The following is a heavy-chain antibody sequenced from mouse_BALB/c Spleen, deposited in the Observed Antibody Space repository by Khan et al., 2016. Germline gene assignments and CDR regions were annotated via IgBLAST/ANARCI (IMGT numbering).Heavy chain of an antibody. D-gene: IGHD1-1*01. CDR1: GYTFTSYW. J-gene: IGHJ4*01. Sequence: QVRLQQSGAELMKPGASVKISCKSTGYTFTSYWIEWVKQRPGHGLEWIGEILPGSGSTNYNENFKGKATFTADTSSNTAYMQLSSLTSEDSAVYYCARPYGNSPHYYAIHSWGQGTSVPVSS. CDR3: ARPYGNSPHYYAIHS. V-gene: IGHV1-9*01. CDR2: ILPGSGST.